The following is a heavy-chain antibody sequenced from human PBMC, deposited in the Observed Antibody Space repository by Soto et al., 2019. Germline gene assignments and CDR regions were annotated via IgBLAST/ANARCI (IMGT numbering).Heavy chain of an antibody. CDR3: ARGTSTGTMSY. D-gene: IGHD1-1*01. CDR1: GGSFSDFF. J-gene: IGHJ4*02. Sequence: SETLSLTCAVYGGSFSDFFWSWIRQPPGKGLEWIGESTHSRRTNYNPSLKSRVTISVDTSKNQFSLKLSSVTAADTAVYYCARGTSTGTMSYWGQGSLVTVSS. V-gene: IGHV4-34*01. CDR2: STHSRRT.